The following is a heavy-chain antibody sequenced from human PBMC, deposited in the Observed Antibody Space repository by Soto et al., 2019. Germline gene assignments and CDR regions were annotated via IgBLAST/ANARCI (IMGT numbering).Heavy chain of an antibody. CDR1: GFTFSSYA. D-gene: IGHD1-26*01. V-gene: IGHV3-23*01. J-gene: IGHJ4*02. CDR2: ISGSGGST. Sequence: GGSLRLSCAASGFTFSSYAMSWVRQAPGKGLEWVSAISGSGGSTYYADSVKGRFTISRDNSKNTLYLQMNSLRAEDTAVYYCANLGGRGSYYYWGQGTLVTVSS. CDR3: ANLGGRGSYYY.